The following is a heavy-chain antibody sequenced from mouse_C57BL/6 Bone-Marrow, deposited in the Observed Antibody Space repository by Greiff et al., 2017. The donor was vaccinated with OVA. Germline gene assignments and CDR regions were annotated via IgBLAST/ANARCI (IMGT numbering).Heavy chain of an antibody. CDR2: IDPSDSYT. CDR3: ARDPYGSSYGWFAY. CDR1: GYTFTSYW. V-gene: IGHV1-69*01. D-gene: IGHD1-1*01. Sequence: VQLQQPGAELVMPGASVKLSCKASGYTFTSYWMHWVKQRPGQGLEWIGEIDPSDSYTNYNQKFKGKSTLTVDKSSSTAYMQLSSLTSEDSAVYYCARDPYGSSYGWFAYWGQGTLVTVSA. J-gene: IGHJ3*01.